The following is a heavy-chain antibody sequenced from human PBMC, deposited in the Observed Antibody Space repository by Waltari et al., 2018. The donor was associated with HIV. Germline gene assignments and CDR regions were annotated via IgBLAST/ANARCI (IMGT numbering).Heavy chain of an antibody. D-gene: IGHD6-19*01. CDR2: TSGGGGDA. CDR1: GFNFRTSA. V-gene: IGHV3-23*01. CDR3: ARSGVGQWLVRGRVIDL. J-gene: IGHJ2*01. Sequence: EVQILESGGGLTQPGGSLRLYCVVSGFNFRTSAMSWVRQAPGEGLGGVSGTSGGGGDAFYADSVKGRFTISRDNSKNTVYLEMRRLKDEDTAVYFCARSGVGQWLVRGRVIDLWGRGTPVTVSS.